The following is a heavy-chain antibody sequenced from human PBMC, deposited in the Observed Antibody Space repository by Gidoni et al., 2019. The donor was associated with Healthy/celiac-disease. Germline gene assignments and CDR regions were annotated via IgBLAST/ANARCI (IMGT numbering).Heavy chain of an antibody. V-gene: IGHV3-15*07. CDR3: TTGDYYGSGPLLMGYYYYMDV. J-gene: IGHJ6*03. CDR2: IKSKTDGGTT. CDR1: GFTFSNAW. D-gene: IGHD3-10*01. Sequence: EVQLVESGGGLVKPGGSLRLSCAASGFTFSNAWMNWFRQAPGKGLEWVGRIKSKTDGGTTDYAAPVKGRFTISRDDSKNTLYLQMNSLKTEDTAVYYCTTGDYYGSGPLLMGYYYYMDVWGKGTTVTVSS.